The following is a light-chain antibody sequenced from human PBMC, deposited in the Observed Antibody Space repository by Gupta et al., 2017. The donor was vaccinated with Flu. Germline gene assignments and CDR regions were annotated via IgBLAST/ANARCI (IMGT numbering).Light chain of an antibody. CDR3: MQSTQLPVT. Sequence: DIVITQRPLSLSVTTGQPASISCNSSQSVLFSNGRTFLFWYHQKPGQSPRLLIYEVSNRFFGVSDRFSGFGSGTDFTLKISRVEVEDVGVYYCMQSTQLPVTFGGGTKVEIE. CDR1: QSVLFSNGRTF. V-gene: IGKV2D-29*02. J-gene: IGKJ4*01. CDR2: EVS.